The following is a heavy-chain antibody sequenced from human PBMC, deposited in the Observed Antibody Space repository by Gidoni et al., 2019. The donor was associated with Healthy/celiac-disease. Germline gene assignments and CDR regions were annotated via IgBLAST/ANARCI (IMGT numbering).Heavy chain of an antibody. CDR3: ARQWIVVVPVYAGGNWFDP. V-gene: IGHV4-39*01. D-gene: IGHD2-2*01. CDR2: IYYSGST. CDR1: GGSIRSSSYY. J-gene: IGHJ5*02. Sequence: QLQLQESGPGLVKLSETLSLTCSVVGGSIRSSSYYWGWTRQPPGKGLEWIGSIYYSGSTYYNPSLKSRVTISVDTSKNQFSLKLSSVTAADTAVYYCARQWIVVVPVYAGGNWFDPWGQGTLVTVSS.